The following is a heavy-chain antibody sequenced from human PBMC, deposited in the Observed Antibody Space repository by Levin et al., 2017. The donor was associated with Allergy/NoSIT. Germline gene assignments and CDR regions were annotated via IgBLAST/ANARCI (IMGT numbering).Heavy chain of an antibody. CDR2: IYYSGST. CDR1: GGSISSSY. Sequence: SQTLSLTCNVSGGSISSSYWSWIRQPPGKGLEWIGYIYYSGSTNYNPSLKSRVTISVDTSKNQFSLKLSSVTAADTAVYYCARDTGHAFDIWGQGTMVTVSS. J-gene: IGHJ3*02. CDR3: ARDTGHAFDI. V-gene: IGHV4-59*01. D-gene: IGHD4-17*01.